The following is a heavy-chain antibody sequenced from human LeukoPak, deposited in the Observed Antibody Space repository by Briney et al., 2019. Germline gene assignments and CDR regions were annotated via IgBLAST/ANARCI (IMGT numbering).Heavy chain of an antibody. CDR1: GGSFSGYY. J-gene: IGHJ5*02. CDR3: AREVDNWFDP. D-gene: IGHD2-15*01. Sequence: SETLSLTCAVYGGSFSGYYWSWIRQPPGKGLEWIGSIYYSGNTYYKSSLKSRVTIAVDTSKNQFSLKLSSVTAADTAVYYCAREVDNWFDPWGQGTLVTVSS. CDR2: IYYSGNT. V-gene: IGHV4-34*01.